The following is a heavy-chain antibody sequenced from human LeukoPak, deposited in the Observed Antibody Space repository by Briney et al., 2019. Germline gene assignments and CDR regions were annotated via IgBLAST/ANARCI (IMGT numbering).Heavy chain of an antibody. J-gene: IGHJ4*02. CDR3: ARAGYTYGTLYY. Sequence: PGGSLRLSCAASGFAFNTFWMTWVRQAPGKGLEWVAHIKQDGSENYYVDSVKGRFTISRDNAKNSLYLQMNSLRAEDTAVYYCARAGYTYGTLYYWGQRTLVTVSS. V-gene: IGHV3-7*01. CDR1: GFAFNTFW. CDR2: IKQDGSEN. D-gene: IGHD5-18*01.